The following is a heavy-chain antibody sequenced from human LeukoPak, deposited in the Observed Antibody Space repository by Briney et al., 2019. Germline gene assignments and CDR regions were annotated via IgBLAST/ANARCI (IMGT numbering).Heavy chain of an antibody. J-gene: IGHJ4*02. Sequence: PSETLSLTYTVSGGSISSSSYYWGWIRQPPGKGLEWIGSIYYSGTTYYNPSLKSRVTISVDTSKNQFSLKLSSVTAADTAVYYCARHSSLGSGWYTWGQGTLVTVSS. V-gene: IGHV4-39*01. CDR1: GGSISSSSYY. D-gene: IGHD6-19*01. CDR2: IYYSGTT. CDR3: ARHSSLGSGWYT.